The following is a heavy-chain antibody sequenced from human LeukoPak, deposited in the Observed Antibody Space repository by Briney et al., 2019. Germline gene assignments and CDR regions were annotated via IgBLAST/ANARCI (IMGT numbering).Heavy chain of an antibody. CDR3: AKGWTGYTNTWYFD. D-gene: IGHD6-13*01. V-gene: IGHV3-23*01. Sequence: GGSLKPSFAGLGFRLSNLGMTRVRQAPGKGLEWVSVISDSGGSTNYADSVKGRFTISRDNSKNTLFLQMNSLRVEDTAVYYCAKGWTGYTNTWYFDWGQGTLVTVSS. J-gene: IGHJ4*02. CDR1: FRLSNLG. CDR2: ISDSGGST.